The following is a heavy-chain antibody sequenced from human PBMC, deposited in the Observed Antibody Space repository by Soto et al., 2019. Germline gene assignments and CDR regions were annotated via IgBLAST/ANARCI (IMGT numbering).Heavy chain of an antibody. J-gene: IGHJ5*02. CDR2: IYYSGST. Sequence: QVQLQESGPGLVKPSETLSLPCTVSGGSVSSGSYYWSWIRQPPGKVLEWIGYIYYSGSTNYNPSLKSRVTISVDTSKNQFSLKLSSVTAADTAVYYCARGGNSLLFDPWGQGTLVTVSS. D-gene: IGHD1-1*01. CDR1: GGSVSSGSYY. V-gene: IGHV4-61*01. CDR3: ARGGNSLLFDP.